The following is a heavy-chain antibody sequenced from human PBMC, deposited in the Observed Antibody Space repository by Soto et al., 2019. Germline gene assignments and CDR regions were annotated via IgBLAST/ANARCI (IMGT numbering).Heavy chain of an antibody. J-gene: IGHJ4*02. CDR3: ARAIAVAGGGLFDY. Sequence: QLQLQESGPGLVKPSETLSLTCTVSGGSISSSSYYWGWIRQPPGKGLEWIGSIYYSGSTYYNPSLKSRVSISVDTSKNQCSLKLSSVTAADTAVYYCARAIAVAGGGLFDYWGQGTLVTVSS. V-gene: IGHV4-39*01. D-gene: IGHD6-19*01. CDR1: GGSISSSSYY. CDR2: IYYSGST.